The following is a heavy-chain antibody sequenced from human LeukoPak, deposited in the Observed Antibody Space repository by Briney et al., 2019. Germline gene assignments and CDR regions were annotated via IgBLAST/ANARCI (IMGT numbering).Heavy chain of an antibody. Sequence: PGGSLRLSCAASGFTFDDYAMHWVRQAPGKGLEWVSGISWNSGSIGYADSVKGRFTISRDNAKNSLYLQMNSLRAEDMALYYCASGGGYNSLYYWGQGTLVTVSS. V-gene: IGHV3-9*03. D-gene: IGHD5-24*01. J-gene: IGHJ4*02. CDR3: ASGGGYNSLYY. CDR2: ISWNSGSI. CDR1: GFTFDDYA.